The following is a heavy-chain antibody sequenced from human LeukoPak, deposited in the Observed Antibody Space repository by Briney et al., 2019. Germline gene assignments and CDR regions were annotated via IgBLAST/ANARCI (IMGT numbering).Heavy chain of an antibody. CDR1: GGSINSYY. V-gene: IGHV4-4*07. CDR3: ARDQCSGGSCYSYYYYMDV. D-gene: IGHD2-15*01. CDR2: IYTSGST. J-gene: IGHJ6*03. Sequence: SETLSLTCTVSGGSINSYYWSWIRQPAGKGLEWIGRIYTSGSTNYNPSLKSRVTMSVDTSKNQFSLKLSSVTAADTAVYYCARDQCSGGSCYSYYYYMDVWGKGTTVTVSS.